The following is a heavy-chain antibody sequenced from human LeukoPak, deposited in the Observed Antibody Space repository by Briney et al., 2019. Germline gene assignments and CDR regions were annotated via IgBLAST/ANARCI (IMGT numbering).Heavy chain of an antibody. J-gene: IGHJ4*02. Sequence: SXXLSLTCAVSGYSISSGYYWGWIRPPPGKGLEWIGSIYHSGSTYYNPSLKSRVTISVDTSKNHFSLKLSSVTAADTAVYYCASSSSGWVVLVYWGQGTLVTVSS. V-gene: IGHV4-38-2*01. CDR2: IYHSGST. CDR1: GYSISSGYY. D-gene: IGHD6-19*01. CDR3: ASSSSGWVVLVY.